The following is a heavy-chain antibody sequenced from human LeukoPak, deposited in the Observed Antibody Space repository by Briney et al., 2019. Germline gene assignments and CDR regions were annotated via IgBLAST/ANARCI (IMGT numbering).Heavy chain of an antibody. Sequence: GGSLRLSCAASGFTFSSYAMSWVRQAPGKGLEWVSAISGSGGSTYYADSVKGRFTISRDNYKNTLYLQMNSLRAEDTAVYYCAKGLYCSSTSCPKAYNWFDPWGQGTLVTVSS. CDR2: ISGSGGST. D-gene: IGHD2-2*01. CDR1: GFTFSSYA. CDR3: AKGLYCSSTSCPKAYNWFDP. J-gene: IGHJ5*02. V-gene: IGHV3-23*01.